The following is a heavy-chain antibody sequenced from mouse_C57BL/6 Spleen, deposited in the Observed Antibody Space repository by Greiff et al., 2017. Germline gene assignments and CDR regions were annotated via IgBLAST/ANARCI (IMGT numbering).Heavy chain of an antibody. D-gene: IGHD4-1*01. V-gene: IGHV5-16*01. CDR1: GFTFSDYY. CDR2: INYDGSST. J-gene: IGHJ2*01. CDR3: ARNWEGDFDY. Sequence: EVKLMASEGGLVQPGSSMKLSCTASGFTFSDYYMAWVRQVPEKGLEWVANINYDGSSTYYLDSLKSRFIISRDNAKNILYLQMSSLKSEDTATYYCARNWEGDFDYWGQGTTLTVSS.